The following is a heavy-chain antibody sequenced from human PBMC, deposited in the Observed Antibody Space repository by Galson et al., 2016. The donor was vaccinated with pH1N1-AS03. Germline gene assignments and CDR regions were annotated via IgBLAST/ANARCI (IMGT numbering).Heavy chain of an antibody. CDR2: TDWDDDK. J-gene: IGHJ5*02. V-gene: IGHV2-70*13. CDR3: ARITYGDYAGWFDP. CDR1: GFSLSTSGMC. Sequence: PALVKPTQTLTLTCTFSGFSLSTSGMCVSWIRQPPGKALEWLALTDWDDDKYYSTSLKTRLTLSKDTSKNLVVLTMTNMDPVDTATYYCARITYGDYAGWFDPWGQGTLVTVSS. D-gene: IGHD4-17*01.